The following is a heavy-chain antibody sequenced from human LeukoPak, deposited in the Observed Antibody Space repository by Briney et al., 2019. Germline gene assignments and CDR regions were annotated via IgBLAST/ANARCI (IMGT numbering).Heavy chain of an antibody. CDR1: GYTFTGYY. CDR2: INPNSGGT. J-gene: IGHJ4*02. CDR3: ARSYYDILTGYYILSL. D-gene: IGHD3-9*01. Sequence: ASVKVSCKASGYTFTGYYMHWVRQAPGQGLEWTGWINPNSGGTNYAQKLQGRVTMTRDTSISTAYMELSRLRSDGTAVYYCARSYYDILTGYYILSLWGQGTLVTVSS. V-gene: IGHV1-2*02.